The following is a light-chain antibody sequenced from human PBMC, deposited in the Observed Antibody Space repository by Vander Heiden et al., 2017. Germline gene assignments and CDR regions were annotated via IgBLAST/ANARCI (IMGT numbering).Light chain of an antibody. V-gene: IGLV1-44*01. CDR1: SSNIGSNT. Sequence: QSLLTQPPSASGTPGQRVTSSCSGSSSNIGSNTVNWYQQLPGTAPKLLIYSNNQRPSGVPDRFSGSKSGTSASLAISGLQSEDEADYYCAAWDDSLNVVFGGGTKLTVL. CDR2: SNN. CDR3: AAWDDSLNVV. J-gene: IGLJ2*01.